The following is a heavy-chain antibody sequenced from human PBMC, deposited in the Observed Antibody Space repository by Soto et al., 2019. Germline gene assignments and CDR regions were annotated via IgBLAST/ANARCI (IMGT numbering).Heavy chain of an antibody. CDR1: GGSISSYY. Sequence: SETLSLTCTVSGGSISSYYWSWIRQPPGKGLEWIGYIYYSGSTNYNPSLKSRVTISVDTSKNQFSLKLSSVTAADTAVYYCARWDKGYDFWSGTDAFDIWGQGTMVTVSS. J-gene: IGHJ3*02. CDR2: IYYSGST. CDR3: ARWDKGYDFWSGTDAFDI. D-gene: IGHD3-3*01. V-gene: IGHV4-59*01.